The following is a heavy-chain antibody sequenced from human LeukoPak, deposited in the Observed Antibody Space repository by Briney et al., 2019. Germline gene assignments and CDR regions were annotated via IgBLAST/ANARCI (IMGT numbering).Heavy chain of an antibody. Sequence: SETLSLTCAVYGGSFSGYYWSWIRQPPGKGLEWIGEINHSGSTNYNPSLKSRVPLSVDTSKNQFSLKLRSVTAADTAVYYCATMVRGVQWFDLWGQGTLVSVSS. V-gene: IGHV4-34*01. J-gene: IGHJ5*02. D-gene: IGHD3-10*01. CDR3: ATMVRGVQWFDL. CDR2: INHSGST. CDR1: GGSFSGYY.